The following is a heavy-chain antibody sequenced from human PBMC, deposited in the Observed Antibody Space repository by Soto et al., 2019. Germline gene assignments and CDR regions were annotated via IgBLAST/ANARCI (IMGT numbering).Heavy chain of an antibody. Sequence: GGSLRLSCAASGFTFSSYAMSWVRQAPGKGLEWVSAISGSGGSTYYADSVKGRFTISRDNSKNTLYLQMNSLRAEDTAVYYCAKDPTNNWNDVGGYYFDYWGQGTLVTVSS. CDR3: AKDPTNNWNDVGGYYFDY. V-gene: IGHV3-23*01. CDR1: GFTFSSYA. CDR2: ISGSGGST. J-gene: IGHJ4*02. D-gene: IGHD1-1*01.